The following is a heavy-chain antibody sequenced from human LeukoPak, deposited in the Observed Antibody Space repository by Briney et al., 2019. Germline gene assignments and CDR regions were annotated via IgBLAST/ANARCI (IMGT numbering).Heavy chain of an antibody. CDR2: ISAYNGNT. J-gene: IGHJ6*03. Sequence: GASVKVSCKASGYTFTSYGISWVRQAPGQGLEWMGWISAYNGNTNYVQKLQGRVTMTTDTSTSTAYMELRSLRSDDTAVYYCARDLVRGVFYYYYYMDVWGKGTTVTVSS. D-gene: IGHD3-10*02. V-gene: IGHV1-18*01. CDR1: GYTFTSYG. CDR3: ARDLVRGVFYYYYYMDV.